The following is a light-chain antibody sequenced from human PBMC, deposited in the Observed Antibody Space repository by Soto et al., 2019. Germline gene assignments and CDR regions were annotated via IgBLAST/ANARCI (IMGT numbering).Light chain of an antibody. J-gene: IGKJ1*01. V-gene: IGKV3-20*01. CDR1: QSVSSSY. CDR3: QQYNNWT. Sequence: EIVLTQSPGTLSLSPGERATLSCRASQSVSSSYLAWYQQKPGQAPRLLIYGASSRATGIPDRFSGSGSGTEFTLTISSLQSEDFAVYYCQQYNNWTFGQGTKVEIK. CDR2: GAS.